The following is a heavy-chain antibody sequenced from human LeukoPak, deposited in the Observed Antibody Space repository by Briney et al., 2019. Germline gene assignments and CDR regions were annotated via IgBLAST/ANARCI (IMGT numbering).Heavy chain of an antibody. D-gene: IGHD6-19*01. CDR1: GGTFSSYA. J-gene: IGHJ4*02. CDR3: ARPVVAGNFDY. V-gene: IGHV1-18*01. Sequence: ASVKVSCKASGGTFSSYAISWVRQAPGQGLEWMGWISGYNGDTRYAQILQGRVTMTTDTSTTTAYMELRSLRSDDTAVYYCARPVVAGNFDYWGQGTLVTVSS. CDR2: ISGYNGDT.